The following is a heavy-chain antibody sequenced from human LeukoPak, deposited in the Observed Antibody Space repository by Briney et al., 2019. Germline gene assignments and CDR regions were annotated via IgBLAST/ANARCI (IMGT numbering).Heavy chain of an antibody. V-gene: IGHV3-9*01. J-gene: IGHJ4*02. CDR2: ITWNSGDI. D-gene: IGHD5-12*01. CDR3: AKDRYSDYDLPDY. Sequence: SLRLSCAASGLTFNDYAMHWVRQAPGKGLEWVSGITWNSGDIAYADSVKGRFTISRDNAKNSLSLQMNSLRPEDTAFYYCAKDRYSDYDLPDYWGQGTLVTVSS. CDR1: GLTFNDYA.